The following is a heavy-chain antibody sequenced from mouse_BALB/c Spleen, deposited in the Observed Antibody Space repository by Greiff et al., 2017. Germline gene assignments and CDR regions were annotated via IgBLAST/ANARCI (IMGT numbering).Heavy chain of an antibody. CDR3: ARSDDGYYFDY. CDR1: GYTFTSYW. J-gene: IGHJ2*01. CDR2: IYPGDGDT. D-gene: IGHD2-3*01. Sequence: QVQLQQSGAELARPGASVKLSCKASGYTFTSYWMQWVKQRPGQGLEWIGAIYPGDGDTRYTQKFKGKATLTADKSSSTAYMQLSSLASEDSAVYYCARSDDGYYFDYWGQGTTLTVSS. V-gene: IGHV1-87*01.